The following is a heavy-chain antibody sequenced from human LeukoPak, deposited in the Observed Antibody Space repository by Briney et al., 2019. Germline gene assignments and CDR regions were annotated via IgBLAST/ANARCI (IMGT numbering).Heavy chain of an antibody. CDR3: TRAVAGHPD. J-gene: IGHJ4*02. D-gene: IGHD6-19*01. V-gene: IGHV4-34*01. CDR1: GVPCSNYY. CDR2: INHSGYT. Sequence: SETLSLTCAVSGVPCSNYYWSWVRHSPRQGLEWIGEINHSGYTNYNPSLKSRVTMSIDTSKNQFSLKLTSVTAADAGVYYCTRAVAGHPDWGQGTLVTVSS.